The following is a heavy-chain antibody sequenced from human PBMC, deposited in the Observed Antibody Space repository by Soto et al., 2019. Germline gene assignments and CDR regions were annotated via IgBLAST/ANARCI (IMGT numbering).Heavy chain of an antibody. J-gene: IGHJ6*02. CDR2: ISAYNGNT. CDR1: GYTFTSYG. Sequence: ASVKVSCKASGYTFTSYGISWVRQAPGQGLEWMGWISAYNGNTNYAQKLQGRVTMTTDTSTSTAYMELRSLRSDDTAVYYCVRDSTHYGHKSDYYYGMDVWGQGTTVTVSS. D-gene: IGHD3-10*01. V-gene: IGHV1-18*01. CDR3: VRDSTHYGHKSDYYYGMDV.